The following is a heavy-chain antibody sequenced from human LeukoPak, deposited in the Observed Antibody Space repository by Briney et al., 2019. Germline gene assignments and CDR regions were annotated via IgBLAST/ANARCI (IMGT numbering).Heavy chain of an antibody. CDR1: GGSISSGGYY. CDR3: ARAILPYDSSGYYYYFDY. J-gene: IGHJ4*02. V-gene: IGHV4-31*03. Sequence: SETLSLTCTVSGGSISSGGYYWSWIRQHPGKGLEWIGYIYYSGSTYYNPSLKSRVTISVDTSKNQFSLKLSSVTAADTAVYYCARAILPYDSSGYYYYFDYWGQGTLVTVSS. D-gene: IGHD3-22*01. CDR2: IYYSGST.